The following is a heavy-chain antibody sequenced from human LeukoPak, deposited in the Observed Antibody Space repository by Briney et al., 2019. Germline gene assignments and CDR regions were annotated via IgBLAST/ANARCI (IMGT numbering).Heavy chain of an antibody. CDR2: IYYSGNT. V-gene: IGHV4-59*08. J-gene: IGHJ4*02. D-gene: IGHD3-3*01. Sequence: SETLSLTCTVSGGPISSSYWSWIRQPPGKGLEWIGFIYYSGNTNYNPSLKSRVIISVDTSKNQFSLKLSSVTAADTAVYYCARVNILEAPHFDYWGQGTLVTVSS. CDR3: ARVNILEAPHFDY. CDR1: GGPISSSY.